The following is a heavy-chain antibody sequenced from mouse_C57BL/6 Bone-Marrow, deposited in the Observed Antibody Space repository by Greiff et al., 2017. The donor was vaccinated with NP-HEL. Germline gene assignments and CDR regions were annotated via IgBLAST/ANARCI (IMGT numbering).Heavy chain of an antibody. D-gene: IGHD2-4*01. J-gene: IGHJ2*01. CDR2: IYPGDGDT. CDR3: ARGGGLRRFDY. CDR1: GYAFSSYW. V-gene: IGHV1-80*01. Sequence: VKLVESGAELVKPGASVKISCKASGYAFSSYWMNWVKQRPGKGLEWIGQIYPGDGDTNYNGKFKGKATLTADKSSSTAYMQLSSLTSEDSAVYFCARGGGLRRFDYWGQGTTLTVSS.